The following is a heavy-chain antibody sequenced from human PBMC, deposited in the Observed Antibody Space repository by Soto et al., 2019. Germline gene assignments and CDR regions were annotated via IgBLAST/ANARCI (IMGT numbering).Heavy chain of an antibody. Sequence: SLRLSCAASGFTFSSYGMHWVRQAPGKGLEWVAVIWYDGSNKYYADSVKGRFTISRDNSKNTLYLQMNSLRAEDTAVYYCARVPPRGYYYYGMDVWGQGTTVTVSS. CDR3: ARVPPRGYYYYGMDV. V-gene: IGHV3-33*01. J-gene: IGHJ6*02. CDR1: GFTFSSYG. CDR2: IWYDGSNK. D-gene: IGHD1-26*01.